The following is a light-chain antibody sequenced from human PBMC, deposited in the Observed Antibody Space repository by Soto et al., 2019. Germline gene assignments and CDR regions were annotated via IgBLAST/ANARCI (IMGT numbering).Light chain of an antibody. Sequence: QSVLTQPASVSGSPGQSITISCTGTSSDIGAYDYVSWYQQHPGKAPKLMIYDVINRPSGVSNRFSGSKSGNTASLTISGLQAEDEADYYCNSYSSSIPYVFGTGTKVTV. CDR2: DVI. J-gene: IGLJ1*01. CDR1: SSDIGAYDY. V-gene: IGLV2-14*01. CDR3: NSYSSSIPYV.